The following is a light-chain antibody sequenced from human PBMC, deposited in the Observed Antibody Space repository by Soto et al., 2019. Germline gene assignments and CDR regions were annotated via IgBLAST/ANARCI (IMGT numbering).Light chain of an antibody. J-gene: IGKJ4*01. CDR3: KESYTGLEVS. CDR1: QNIDNY. Sequence: DIHINQYPSALSASLGDRVTITCRASQNIDNYLNWYQHKPGKAPKLLIYATSTLQSGVPSRFSGSGSGTAFTLTISSLQPEDFSTYFCKESYTGLEVSFGGGTKVDIK. V-gene: IGKV1-39*01. CDR2: ATS.